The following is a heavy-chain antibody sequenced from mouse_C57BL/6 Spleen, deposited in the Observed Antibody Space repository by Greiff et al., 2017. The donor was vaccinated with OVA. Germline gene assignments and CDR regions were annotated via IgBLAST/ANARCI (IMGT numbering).Heavy chain of an antibody. D-gene: IGHD1-1*01. V-gene: IGHV1-64*01. CDR2: IHPNSGST. CDR1: GYTFTSYW. J-gene: IGHJ2*01. CDR3: ARRGSLYYFDY. Sequence: VKLQQPGAELVKPGASVKLSCKASGYTFTSYWMHWVKQRPGQGLEWIGMIHPNSGSTNYNEKFKSKATLTVDKSSSTAYMQLSSLTSEDSAVYYCARRGSLYYFDYWGQGTTLTVSS.